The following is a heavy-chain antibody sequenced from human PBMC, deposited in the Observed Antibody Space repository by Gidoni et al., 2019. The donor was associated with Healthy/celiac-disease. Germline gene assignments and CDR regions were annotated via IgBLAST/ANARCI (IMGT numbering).Heavy chain of an antibody. CDR1: GCSISSSRYY. V-gene: IGHV4-39*01. CDR2: IYFSGST. CDR3: ASNLRTYDTAMLDDAFDI. Sequence: QLQLQESCPGLVKPSETLSLTCTVSGCSISSSRYYWGWIRQPPGKGREWIGSIYFSGSTNYNPSLKSRVTISVKKYKNKFSLKLSSVTAADTAVYYCASNLRTYDTAMLDDAFDIWGQGTMVTVSS. J-gene: IGHJ3*02. D-gene: IGHD5-18*01.